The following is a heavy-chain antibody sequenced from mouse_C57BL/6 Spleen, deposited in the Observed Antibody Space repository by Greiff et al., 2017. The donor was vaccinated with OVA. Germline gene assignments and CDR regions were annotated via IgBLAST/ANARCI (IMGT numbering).Heavy chain of an antibody. CDR3: ASRAQVYYFWY. CDR2: IYPGDGDT. V-gene: IGHV1-82*01. J-gene: IGHJ2*01. Sequence: QVQLQQSGPELVKPGASVKISCKASGYAFSSSWMNWVKQRPGKGLEWIGRIYPGDGDTNYNGKFKGKATLTADKSSSTAYMQLSSLASEDSAVSVCASRAQVYYFWYWGKGATLTVAS. CDR1: GYAFSSSW. D-gene: IGHD3-2*02.